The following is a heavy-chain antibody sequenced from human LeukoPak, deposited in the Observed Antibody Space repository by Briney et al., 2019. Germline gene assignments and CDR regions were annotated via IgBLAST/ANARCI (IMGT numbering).Heavy chain of an antibody. J-gene: IGHJ3*02. D-gene: IGHD2-2*01. CDR3: ASPRGCSSTSCQAFDI. Sequence: ASVKVSCKASGYTFTSYGISWVRQAPGQGLEWMGGIIPIFGTANYAQKFQGRVTITTDESTSTAYMELSSLRSEDTAVYYCASPRGCSSTSCQAFDIWGQGTMVTVSS. V-gene: IGHV1-69*05. CDR2: IIPIFGTA. CDR1: GYTFTSYG.